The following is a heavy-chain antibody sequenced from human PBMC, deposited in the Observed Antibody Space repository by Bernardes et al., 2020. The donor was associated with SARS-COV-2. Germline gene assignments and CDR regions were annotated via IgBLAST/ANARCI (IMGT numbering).Heavy chain of an antibody. CDR2: ISCSGGST. Sequence: LRLSCAASGFTFSSYAMSWVRQAPGKGLEWVLAISCSGGSTYYADSVKGRFTISRDNSKNTLYLQMNSLRAEDTAVYYCAKAGKYCSGGSCYLGYYYYGMDVWGQGTTVTVSS. J-gene: IGHJ6*02. CDR1: GFTFSSYA. D-gene: IGHD2-15*01. V-gene: IGHV3-23*01. CDR3: AKAGKYCSGGSCYLGYYYYGMDV.